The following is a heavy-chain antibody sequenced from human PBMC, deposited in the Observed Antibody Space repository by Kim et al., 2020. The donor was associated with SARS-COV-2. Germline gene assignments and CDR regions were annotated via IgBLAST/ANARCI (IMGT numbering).Heavy chain of an antibody. CDR1: GFTFSSYS. CDR2: ISSSSSYI. D-gene: IGHD3-16*02. Sequence: GGSLRLSCAASGFTFSSYSMNWVRQAPVKGLEWVSSISSSSSYIYYADSVKGRFTISRDNAKNSLYLQMNSLRAEDTAVYYCARDLYDYVWGSYRYTSPFDIWGQGTMVTVSS. CDR3: ARDLYDYVWGSYRYTSPFDI. V-gene: IGHV3-21*01. J-gene: IGHJ3*02.